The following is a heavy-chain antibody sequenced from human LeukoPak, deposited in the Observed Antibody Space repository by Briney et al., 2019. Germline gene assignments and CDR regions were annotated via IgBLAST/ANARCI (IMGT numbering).Heavy chain of an antibody. CDR1: GYTFTSYA. CDR3: ARVSRWGYYYDSSGDY. V-gene: IGHV7-4-1*02. Sequence: ASVKVSCKASGYTFTSYAMNWVRQAPGQGLEWMGWINTNTGNPTYAQGFTGRFVFSLDTSVSTAYLQISSLKAEDTAVYYCARVSRWGYYYDSSGDYWGQGTLVTVSS. D-gene: IGHD3-22*01. J-gene: IGHJ4*02. CDR2: INTNTGNP.